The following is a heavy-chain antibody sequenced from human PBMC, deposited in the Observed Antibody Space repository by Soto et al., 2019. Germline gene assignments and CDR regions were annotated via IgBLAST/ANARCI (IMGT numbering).Heavy chain of an antibody. D-gene: IGHD5-12*01. Sequence: QVQLVQSGAEVKKPGASVKVSCKASGYTFTSYYMHWVRQAPGQGLEWMGIINPSGGSTSYAQKFQGRVTMTRDTSTSTVYMELSSLRSEDTAVYYCARDGYNSRYYYYYGMDVWGQGTTVTVSS. CDR1: GYTFTSYY. V-gene: IGHV1-46*01. CDR2: INPSGGST. CDR3: ARDGYNSRYYYYYGMDV. J-gene: IGHJ6*02.